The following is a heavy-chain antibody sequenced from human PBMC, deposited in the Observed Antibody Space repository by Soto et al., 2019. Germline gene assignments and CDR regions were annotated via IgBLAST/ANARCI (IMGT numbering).Heavy chain of an antibody. V-gene: IGHV4-34*01. CDR3: ARGPPRRYCSSTSCYGRWFDP. Sequence: SETLSLTCAVYGGSFSGYYWSWIRQPPGKGLEWIGEINHSGSTNYNPSLKSRVTISVDTSKNQFSLKLSSVTAADTAVYYCARGPPRRYCSSTSCYGRWFDPWGQGTLVTVSS. J-gene: IGHJ5*02. D-gene: IGHD2-2*01. CDR2: INHSGST. CDR1: GGSFSGYY.